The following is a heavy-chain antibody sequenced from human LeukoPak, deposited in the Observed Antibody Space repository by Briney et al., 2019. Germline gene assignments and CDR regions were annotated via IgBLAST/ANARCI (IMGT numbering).Heavy chain of an antibody. D-gene: IGHD1-26*01. CDR1: GYTFTDYY. Sequence: ASVKVSCEASGYTFTDYYLHWVRQAPGQGLEWMGWINPKSGDINSTQKFQDRVTMARDTSISTVYMELSRLRSDDTAVYYCATSGLFDYWGQGTLVTVSS. V-gene: IGHV1-2*02. CDR2: INPKSGDI. J-gene: IGHJ4*02. CDR3: ATSGLFDY.